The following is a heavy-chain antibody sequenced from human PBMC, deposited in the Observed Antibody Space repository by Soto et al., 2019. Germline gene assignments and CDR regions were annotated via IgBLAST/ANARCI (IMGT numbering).Heavy chain of an antibody. CDR1: GFTFSTYS. Sequence: GGSLRLSGVGSGFTFSTYSINWVRQAPGKGLEWVSSISSRSDIYYADSVKGRFTISRDNAKNSVSLQMNSLRAEDTAVYYCAREYTAWPLAYGLDVWGQGTTVTVSS. J-gene: IGHJ6*02. CDR3: AREYTAWPLAYGLDV. V-gene: IGHV3-21*01. D-gene: IGHD2-2*02. CDR2: ISSRSDI.